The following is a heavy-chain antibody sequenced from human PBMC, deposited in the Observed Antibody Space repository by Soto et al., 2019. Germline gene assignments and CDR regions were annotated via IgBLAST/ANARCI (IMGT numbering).Heavy chain of an antibody. CDR1: GFTFSSYG. J-gene: IGHJ4*02. D-gene: IGHD6-13*01. V-gene: IGHV3-33*01. CDR2: IWYDGSNK. Sequence: GGSLRLSCAASGFTFSSYGMHWVRQAPGKGLEWVAVIWYDGSNKYYADSVKGRFTISRDNSKNTLYLQMNSLRAEDTAVYYCARDFGIASFWGLDYWGQGTLVTVSS. CDR3: ARDFGIASFWGLDY.